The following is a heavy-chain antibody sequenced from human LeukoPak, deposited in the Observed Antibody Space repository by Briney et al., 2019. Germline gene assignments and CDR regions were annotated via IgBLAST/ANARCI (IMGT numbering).Heavy chain of an antibody. CDR3: ARDSSGWYYYYYGMDV. CDR1: GYTFTSYD. Sequence: ASVKVSCKASGYTFTSYDINWVRQATGQGLEWMGWMNPNSGNTGYAQKFQGRVTMTRNTSISTAYMELSSLRAEDTAVYYCARDSSGWYYYYYGMDVWGQGTTVTVSS. D-gene: IGHD6-19*01. J-gene: IGHJ6*02. CDR2: MNPNSGNT. V-gene: IGHV1-8*01.